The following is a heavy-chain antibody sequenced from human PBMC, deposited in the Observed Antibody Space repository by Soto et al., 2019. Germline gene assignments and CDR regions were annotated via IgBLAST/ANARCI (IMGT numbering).Heavy chain of an antibody. Sequence: SETLSLTCAVYGGSFSGYYWSWIRQPPGKGLEWIGEINHSGSTNYNPSLKSRVTISVDTSKNQFSLKLSSVTAADTAVYYCARSGRVFGVVIRYYYGMDVWGQGTTVTVS. CDR3: ARSGRVFGVVIRYYYGMDV. CDR1: GGSFSGYY. CDR2: INHSGST. D-gene: IGHD3-3*01. V-gene: IGHV4-34*01. J-gene: IGHJ6*02.